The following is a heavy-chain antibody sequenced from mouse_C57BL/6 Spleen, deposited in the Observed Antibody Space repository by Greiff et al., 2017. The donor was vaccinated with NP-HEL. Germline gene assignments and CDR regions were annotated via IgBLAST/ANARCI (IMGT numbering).Heavy chain of an antibody. CDR1: GFNIKDYY. J-gene: IGHJ1*03. D-gene: IGHD2-5*01. CDR2: IDPEDGET. CDR3: ARDSNYEVKNWYFDV. Sequence: EVQLQQSGAELVKPGASVKLSCTASGFNIKDYYMHWVKQRTEQGLEWIGRIDPEDGETKYAPKFQGKATITADTSSNPAYLQLSSLTSEDTAVYYCARDSNYEVKNWYFDVWGTGTTVTVSS. V-gene: IGHV14-2*01.